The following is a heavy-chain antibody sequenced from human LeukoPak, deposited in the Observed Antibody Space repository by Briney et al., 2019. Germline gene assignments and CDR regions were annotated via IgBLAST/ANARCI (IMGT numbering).Heavy chain of an antibody. CDR3: TRGRGDY. Sequence: GGSLRLSCAASGFTFSSHAMSWVRQAPGKGLEWVSSIDISGSNTYYADSVKGRFTISRDNAKNSLYLQVNSLRDEDTALYYCTRGRGDYWGQGTLATVSS. CDR2: IDISGSNT. J-gene: IGHJ4*02. CDR1: GFTFSSHA. V-gene: IGHV3-23*05.